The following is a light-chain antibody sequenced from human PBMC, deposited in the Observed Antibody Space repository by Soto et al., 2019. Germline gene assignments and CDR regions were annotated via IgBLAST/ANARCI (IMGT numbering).Light chain of an antibody. CDR1: QSVSSN. J-gene: IGKJ4*01. Sequence: EIVMTQSPATLSVSPGESATLSCRASQSVSSNFAWYQQKPGQAPRLLIYDASTRATGIPARFSGSGSGTEFTLTISSLQSEDFAVYYCQQYNNWHLTFGGGTNVEIK. CDR3: QQYNNWHLT. V-gene: IGKV3-15*01. CDR2: DAS.